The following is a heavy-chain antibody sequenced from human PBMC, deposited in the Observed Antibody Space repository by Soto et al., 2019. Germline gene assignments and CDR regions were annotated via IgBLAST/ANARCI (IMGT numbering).Heavy chain of an antibody. CDR1: GFTFSSYG. V-gene: IGHV3-30*03. J-gene: IGHJ6*02. Sequence: GGSLRLSCAASGFTFSSYGMHWVRQAPGKGLEWVAVISYDGSNKYYADSVKGRFTISRDNSKNTLYLQMNSLRAEDTAVYYCSRRLEVWGQGTAVTVSS. CDR2: ISYDGSNK. CDR3: SRRLEV.